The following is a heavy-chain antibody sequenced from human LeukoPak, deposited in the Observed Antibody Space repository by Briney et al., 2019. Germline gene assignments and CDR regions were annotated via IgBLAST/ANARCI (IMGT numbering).Heavy chain of an antibody. CDR1: GGSISSSSYY. CDR3: ARHGGLDYSSGIVEVYFDY. Sequence: SETLSLTCTVSGGSISSSSYYWGWIRQPPGKGLEWIGSIYYSGSTYYNPSLKSRVTISVDTSKNQFSLKLSSVTAADTAVYYCARHGGLDYSSGIVEVYFDYWGQGTLVTVSS. D-gene: IGHD6-19*01. J-gene: IGHJ4*02. V-gene: IGHV4-39*01. CDR2: IYYSGST.